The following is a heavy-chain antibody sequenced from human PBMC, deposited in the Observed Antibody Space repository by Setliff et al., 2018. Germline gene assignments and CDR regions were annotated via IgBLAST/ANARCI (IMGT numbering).Heavy chain of an antibody. Sequence: ASVKVSCKTSPYSFSGYYIHWVRQAPGQGLEWMGWINTNSGDTRYAQKFQGRVTMTTDTSTSTAYMELRSLRSDDTAVYYCARDSPEMVAPPAAHCFDPWGQGTLVTSPQ. CDR1: PYSFSGYY. CDR2: INTNSGDT. D-gene: IGHD2-15*01. J-gene: IGHJ5*02. V-gene: IGHV1-2*02. CDR3: ARDSPEMVAPPAAHCFDP.